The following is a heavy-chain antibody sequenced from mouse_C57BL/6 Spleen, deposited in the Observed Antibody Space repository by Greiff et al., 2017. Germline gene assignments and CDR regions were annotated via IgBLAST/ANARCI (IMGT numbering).Heavy chain of an antibody. CDR3: TTYGYDGDGFAY. J-gene: IGHJ3*01. CDR1: GYTFTDYE. D-gene: IGHD2-2*01. V-gene: IGHV1-15*01. CDR2: IDPETGGT. Sequence: VQLQQSGAELVRPGASVTLSCKASGYTFTDYEMHWVKQTPVHGLEWIGAIDPETGGTAYNQKFKGKAILTADKSSSTAYMELRSLTSEDSAVYYCTTYGYDGDGFAYWGQGTLVTVSA.